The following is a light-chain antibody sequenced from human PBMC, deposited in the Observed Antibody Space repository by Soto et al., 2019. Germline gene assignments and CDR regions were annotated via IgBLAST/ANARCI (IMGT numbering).Light chain of an antibody. J-gene: IGKJ2*01. CDR1: QSVSSSY. V-gene: IGKV3-20*01. Sequence: EIVLTQSPGTLSLSPGERATLSCRASQSVSSSYLAWYQQKPGQAPRLLIYGASRRSTGIPDRFSGSGSGTDFPLTISRLEPEDFAVYFCQQYGNSPPNTFGQGTKVEIK. CDR2: GAS. CDR3: QQYGNSPPNT.